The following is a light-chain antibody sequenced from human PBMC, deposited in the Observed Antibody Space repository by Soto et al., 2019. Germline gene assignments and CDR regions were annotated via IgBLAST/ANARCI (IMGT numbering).Light chain of an antibody. CDR2: CAS. V-gene: IGKV4-1*01. J-gene: IGKJ1*01. Sequence: DIVMTQSPDSLAVSLGERATINCKSSQSVLYSSNNKNYLAWYQQKPGQPPKLLIYCASTRESGVPDRFSGSGSGTDFTLTISSLQAEDVAVYYCQQYYSTPSWTFGQGTKVDIK. CDR1: QSVLYSSNNKNY. CDR3: QQYYSTPSWT.